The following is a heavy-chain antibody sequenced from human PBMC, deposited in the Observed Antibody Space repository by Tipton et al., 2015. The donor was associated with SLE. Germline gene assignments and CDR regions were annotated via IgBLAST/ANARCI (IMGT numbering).Heavy chain of an antibody. Sequence: QLVQSGPEVKKPGSSVKVSCKASGGTFNSYAVSWVRQAPGQGLEWMGGINPIFRSDKYAQKFQGRVTITADESTTTVYMELTSLRSDDTAVYYCARDPGWEGSWGQGTLVIVSS. CDR3: ARDPGWEGS. CDR1: GGTFNSYA. D-gene: IGHD1-26*01. V-gene: IGHV1-69*01. J-gene: IGHJ5*02. CDR2: INPIFRSD.